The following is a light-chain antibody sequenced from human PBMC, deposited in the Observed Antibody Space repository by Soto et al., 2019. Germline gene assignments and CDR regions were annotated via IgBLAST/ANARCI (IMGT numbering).Light chain of an antibody. V-gene: IGKV4-1*01. CDR3: QQYYSTLFT. Sequence: DIVMTQSPDSLAVSLGERATINCKSSQSVLYSPNNKNYLAWYQQKPGQPPKLLIYWASTRESGVPDRFSGSGSGTDFTLTISSLQAEDVAVYYCQQYYSTLFTFGPGTKVDIK. CDR2: WAS. J-gene: IGKJ3*01. CDR1: QSVLYSPNNKNY.